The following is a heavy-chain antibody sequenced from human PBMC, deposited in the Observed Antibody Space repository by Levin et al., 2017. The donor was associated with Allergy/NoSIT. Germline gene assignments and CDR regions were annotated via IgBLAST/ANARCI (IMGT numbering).Heavy chain of an antibody. D-gene: IGHD6-19*01. CDR2: IIPILDKT. Sequence: ASVKVSCETSGGSFSNYNINWVRQAPGQGLEWVGRIIPILDKTNYAQKFQGRVTITADTSKNIVYMEMTSLRFEDTAVYYCARDRSAYQFDSSGTDSWGQGTLVTVSS. CDR3: ARDRSAYQFDSSGTDS. V-gene: IGHV1-69*08. J-gene: IGHJ4*02. CDR1: GGSFSNYN.